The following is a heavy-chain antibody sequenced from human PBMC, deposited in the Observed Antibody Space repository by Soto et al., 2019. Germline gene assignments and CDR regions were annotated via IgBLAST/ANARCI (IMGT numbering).Heavy chain of an antibody. V-gene: IGHV4-39*01. Sequence: SETLSLTCTVSGGSISSSSYYWGWIRQPPGKGLEWIGSIYYSGSTYYNPSLKSRVTISVDTSKNQFSLKLSSVTAADTAVYYCARPLHLGVRAVAGTDAFDIWGQGTMVTVSS. CDR1: GGSISSSSYY. CDR3: ARPLHLGVRAVAGTDAFDI. J-gene: IGHJ3*02. D-gene: IGHD6-19*01. CDR2: IYYSGST.